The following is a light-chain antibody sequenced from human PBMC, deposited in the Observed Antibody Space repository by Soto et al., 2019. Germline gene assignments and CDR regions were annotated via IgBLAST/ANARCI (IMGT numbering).Light chain of an antibody. CDR1: SSDVGDYNY. Sequence: QSALTQPASVSGSPGQSITISCSGTSSDVGDYNYVSWYQHHPGKAPKLLIYEVNNRPSGVSNRFSGSKSGNTAFLTISGLQAEDEGNYYCSSYTTSSTLVFGGGTKLTVL. CDR2: EVN. J-gene: IGLJ2*01. CDR3: SSYTTSSTLV. V-gene: IGLV2-14*01.